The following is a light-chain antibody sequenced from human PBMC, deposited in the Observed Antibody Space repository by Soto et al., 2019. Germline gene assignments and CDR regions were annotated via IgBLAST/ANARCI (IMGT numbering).Light chain of an antibody. Sequence: QSVLTQPPSASGTPGQRVTISCSGSSSNIALNYVFWYQHLPGTAPRLVIYHNDQRPSGVSDRFSASKSGSSASLTISGVRSEDEGDYYCAAWDDSLNGVFGGGTKLTVL. CDR3: AAWDDSLNGV. J-gene: IGLJ3*02. CDR2: HND. V-gene: IGLV1-47*02. CDR1: SSNIALNY.